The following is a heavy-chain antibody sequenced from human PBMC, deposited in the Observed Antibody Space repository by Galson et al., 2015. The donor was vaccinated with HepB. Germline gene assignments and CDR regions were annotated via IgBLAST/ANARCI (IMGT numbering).Heavy chain of an antibody. CDR1: GYTFTSYY. Sequence: QSGAEVKKPGASVKVSCKASGYTFTSYYMHWVRQAPGQGLEWMGIINPSGGSTSYAQKFQGRVTMTRDTSTSTVYMELSSLRSEDTAVYYCASGAPYNWNDGGGVDWFDPWGQGTLGTVSS. CDR3: ASGAPYNWNDGGGVDWFDP. J-gene: IGHJ5*02. D-gene: IGHD1-1*01. V-gene: IGHV1-46*01. CDR2: INPSGGST.